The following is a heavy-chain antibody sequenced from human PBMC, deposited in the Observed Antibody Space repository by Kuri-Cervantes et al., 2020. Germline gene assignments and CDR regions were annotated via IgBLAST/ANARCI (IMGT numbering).Heavy chain of an antibody. V-gene: IGHV3-48*03. CDR3: ARDGYSSGWYGGGFDY. CDR2: INHNGVTI. J-gene: IGHJ4*02. Sequence: GESLKISCAGTGFAFGGYEMNWVRQAPGKGLEWISYINHNGVTIHYADSVRGRFTISRDNAKNSLYLQMNSLRAEDTAVYYCARDGYSSGWYGGGFDYWGQGTLVTVSS. D-gene: IGHD6-19*01. CDR1: GFAFGGYE.